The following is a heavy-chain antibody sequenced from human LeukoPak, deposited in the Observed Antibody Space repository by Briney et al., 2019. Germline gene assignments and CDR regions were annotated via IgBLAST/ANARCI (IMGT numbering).Heavy chain of an antibody. V-gene: IGHV1-69*05. CDR1: GGTFSSYA. D-gene: IGHD4-23*01. J-gene: IGHJ4*02. CDR3: ARGGIYFGGNLDY. CDR2: IIPIFGTA. Sequence: GASVKVSCKASGGTFSSYAISWVRQAPGQGLEWMGGIIPIFGTANYAQKFQGRVTITTDESTSTAYMELSSLRSEDTAVYYCARGGIYFGGNLDYWGQGTLVTVSS.